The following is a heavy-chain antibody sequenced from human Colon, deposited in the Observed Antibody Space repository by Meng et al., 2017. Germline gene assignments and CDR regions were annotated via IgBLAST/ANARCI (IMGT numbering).Heavy chain of an antibody. D-gene: IGHD3-22*01. J-gene: IGHJ4*02. CDR1: GYSLTSYD. CDR3: ARNYYDSSGYYYGY. CDR2: ISVYNGNT. V-gene: IGHV1-18*01. Sequence: QVQLEQCGAEVKKPGASVMDSCKTSGYSLTSYDITWVRQAPGQGLEWMGWISVYNGNTNYAQKFQGRVTMTTDTSTSTAYMELRSLRSDDTAVYYCARNYYDSSGYYYGYWGQGTLVTVSS.